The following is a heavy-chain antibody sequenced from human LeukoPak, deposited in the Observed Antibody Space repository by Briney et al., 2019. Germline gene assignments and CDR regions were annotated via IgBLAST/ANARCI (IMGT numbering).Heavy chain of an antibody. CDR1: GYSISSSNW. V-gene: IGHV4-28*03. CDR3: AREPGFDSSGYLNWFDP. CDR2: IYYSGSA. D-gene: IGHD3-22*01. Sequence: SETLSLTCAVSGYSISSSNWWGWFRQPPGKGLEWIGYIYYSGSAYYNTSLNSRITMSVDTSKNQFSLKLSSVTAADTAVYYCAREPGFDSSGYLNWFDPWGQGTLVTVSS. J-gene: IGHJ5*02.